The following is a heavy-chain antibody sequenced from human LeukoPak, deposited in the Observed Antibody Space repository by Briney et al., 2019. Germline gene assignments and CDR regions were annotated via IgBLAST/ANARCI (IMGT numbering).Heavy chain of an antibody. Sequence: ASVKVSCKASGYTFTNYYIHWVRQAPGQGLEWMGWINPNSGGTNYAQKFQGRVIMTRDTSISTAYMELSRLRSDDTAVYYCARFMRGIAHNWFDPWGQGTLVTVSS. D-gene: IGHD6-13*01. CDR3: ARFMRGIAHNWFDP. V-gene: IGHV1-2*02. CDR1: GYTFTNYY. J-gene: IGHJ5*02. CDR2: INPNSGGT.